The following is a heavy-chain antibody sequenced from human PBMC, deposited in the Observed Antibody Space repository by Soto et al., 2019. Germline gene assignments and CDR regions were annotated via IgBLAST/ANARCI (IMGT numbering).Heavy chain of an antibody. Sequence: QVQLQESGPGLVKPSETLSLTCAVSGDSISSRNWWSWVRQTPGKGLEYIGEIHHSGSTNDNPSLKSRVTMSVDKSKNQFSLNLNSVTAAATAIYYCARRKLEMMYVGWFDPWGQGTLVTVSS. CDR1: GDSISSRNW. CDR3: ARRKLEMMYVGWFDP. V-gene: IGHV4-4*02. CDR2: IHHSGST. J-gene: IGHJ5*02. D-gene: IGHD2-8*01.